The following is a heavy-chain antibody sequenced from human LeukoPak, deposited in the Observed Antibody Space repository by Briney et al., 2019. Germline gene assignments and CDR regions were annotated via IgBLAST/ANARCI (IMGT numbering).Heavy chain of an antibody. CDR1: GCSFSTYW. CDR2: ITSDGSYT. J-gene: IGHJ4*02. V-gene: IGHV3-74*01. D-gene: IGHD3-10*01. CDR3: TRPSAGGGLAADY. Sequence: GGSLRLSCAASGCSFSTYWMHWVRQAPGKGLVWVSRITSDGSYTNYADSVRGRFTISRDNAKKTLYLQMSSLRVEDTAIYYCTRPSAGGGLAADYWGQGTLVTVSS.